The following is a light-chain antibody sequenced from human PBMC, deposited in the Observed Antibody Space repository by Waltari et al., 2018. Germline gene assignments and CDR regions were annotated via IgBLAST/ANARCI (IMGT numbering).Light chain of an antibody. J-gene: IGKJ1*01. CDR2: GAS. CDR3: QHYVRLPVT. V-gene: IGKV3-20*01. Sequence: EIVLTQSPGTLSLSPGERGTLSCRASQSIGTFLAWYQQKPGQPPRPLIYGASIRATGIPDRVSGSGSGTDFSLTISRLEPEDFAVYYCQHYVRLPVTFGQGTKVEIK. CDR1: QSIGTF.